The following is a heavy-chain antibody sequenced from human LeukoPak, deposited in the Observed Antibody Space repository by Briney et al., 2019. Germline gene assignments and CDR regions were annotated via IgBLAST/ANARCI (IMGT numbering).Heavy chain of an antibody. CDR2: IKQDGSEK. Sequence: GGSLRLSCAASGFTFSSYWMSWVRQAPGKGLEWVANIKQDGSEKYYVASVKGRFTISRDNAKNSLYLQMNSLRGEDTAVYYCARELYGYAPNPPFDPWGQGTLVTVSS. CDR3: ARELYGYAPNPPFDP. J-gene: IGHJ5*02. D-gene: IGHD5-18*01. CDR1: GFTFSSYW. V-gene: IGHV3-7*01.